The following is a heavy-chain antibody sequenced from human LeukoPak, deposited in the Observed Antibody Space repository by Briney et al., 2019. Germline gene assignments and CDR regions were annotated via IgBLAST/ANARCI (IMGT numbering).Heavy chain of an antibody. Sequence: ASVKVSCKASGGTFSSYAISWVRQAPGQGLEWMGIINPSGGSTSYAQKFQGRVTMTRDTSTSTVYMELSSLRSEDTAVYYCARDWRNYFDYWGQGTLVTVSS. J-gene: IGHJ4*02. CDR1: GGTFSSYA. CDR3: ARDWRNYFDY. V-gene: IGHV1-46*01. CDR2: INPSGGST.